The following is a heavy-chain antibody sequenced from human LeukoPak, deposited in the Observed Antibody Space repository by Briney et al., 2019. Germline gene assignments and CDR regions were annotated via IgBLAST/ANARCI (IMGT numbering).Heavy chain of an antibody. CDR3: AKTTAGYSSGRFPGWPADY. CDR2: IFGSGGSA. J-gene: IGHJ4*02. V-gene: IGHV3-23*01. CDR1: GFAFGSYA. Sequence: GGSLRLSCAASGFAFGSYAMYWVRQAPGKGLEWVSGIFGSGGSAHYADSVKGRFTISRENSKNTVYLEMNSLRDEDTAVYYCAKTTAGYSSGRFPGWPADYWGQGTLVTVSS. D-gene: IGHD6-19*01.